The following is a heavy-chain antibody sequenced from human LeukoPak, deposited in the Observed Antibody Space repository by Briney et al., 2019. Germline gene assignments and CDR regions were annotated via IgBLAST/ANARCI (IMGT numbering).Heavy chain of an antibody. CDR2: INPSGGST. CDR1: GYTFTSYY. D-gene: IGHD5-18*01. Sequence: ASVKVSCKASGYTFTSYYMHWLRQAPGQGLEWMGIINPSGGSTSYAQKFQGRVTMTGDTSTSTVYMELSSLRSEDTAVYYCASPERGYSYGYDAFDIWGQGTMVTVSS. J-gene: IGHJ3*02. V-gene: IGHV1-46*01. CDR3: ASPERGYSYGYDAFDI.